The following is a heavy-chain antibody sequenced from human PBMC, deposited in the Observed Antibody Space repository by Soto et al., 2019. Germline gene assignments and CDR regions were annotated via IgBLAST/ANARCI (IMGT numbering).Heavy chain of an antibody. CDR2: ISGSGGST. CDR3: AKVNEAYCGGDCYSPYFDY. D-gene: IGHD2-21*02. V-gene: IGHV3-23*01. J-gene: IGHJ4*02. Sequence: GGSLRLSCAASGFTFSSYAMSWVRQAPGKGLDWVSAISGSGGSTYYADSVKGRFTISRDNSKNALYLQMNSLRAEDTAVYYCAKVNEAYCGGDCYSPYFDYWGQGTLVTVSS. CDR1: GFTFSSYA.